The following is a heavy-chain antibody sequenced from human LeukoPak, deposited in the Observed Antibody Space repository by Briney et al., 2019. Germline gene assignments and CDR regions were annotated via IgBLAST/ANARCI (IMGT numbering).Heavy chain of an antibody. V-gene: IGHV3-48*04. J-gene: IGHJ4*02. D-gene: IGHD3-10*01. CDR2: ISSSSSTI. CDR3: ARAIPYYYGSGRDFDYFDY. CDR1: GFTFSDYG. Sequence: GESLRLSCAASGFTFSDYGLHWVRQAPGKGLEWVSYISSSSSTIYYADSVKGRITISRDNAKNSLYLQMNSLRAEDTAVYYCARAIPYYYGSGRDFDYFDYWGQGTLVTVSS.